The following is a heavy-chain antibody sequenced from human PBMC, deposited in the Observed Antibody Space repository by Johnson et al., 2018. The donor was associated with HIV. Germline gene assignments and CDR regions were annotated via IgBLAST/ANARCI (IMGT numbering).Heavy chain of an antibody. V-gene: IGHV3-33*06. D-gene: IGHD4-23*01. CDR2: IWYDGSNE. CDR1: GFTFSSYG. Sequence: QEKLVESGGGVVQPGRSLRLSCAASGFTFSSYGMHWVRQAPGKGLEWVAVIWYDGSNEYYADSVKGRFTISRDNSKNTLYLQMNSLRVEDTAVYYCAKSPGKDHGGKSGAFDIWGQGTMVTVSS. J-gene: IGHJ3*02. CDR3: AKSPGKDHGGKSGAFDI.